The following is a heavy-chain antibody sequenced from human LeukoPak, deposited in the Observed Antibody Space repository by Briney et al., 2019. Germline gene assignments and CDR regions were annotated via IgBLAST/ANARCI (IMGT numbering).Heavy chain of an antibody. CDR1: GFTFSSYW. J-gene: IGHJ6*02. Sequence: GGSLRLSRTASGFTFSSYWMSWVRQAPGKGLEWVANIKQDGSEKDYVDSVKGRFTISRDNAKNSLYLQMNSLRAEDTAVYYCAKYCGGDCYGMDVWGQGTTVTVSS. CDR2: IKQDGSEK. V-gene: IGHV3-7*01. CDR3: AKYCGGDCYGMDV. D-gene: IGHD2-21*01.